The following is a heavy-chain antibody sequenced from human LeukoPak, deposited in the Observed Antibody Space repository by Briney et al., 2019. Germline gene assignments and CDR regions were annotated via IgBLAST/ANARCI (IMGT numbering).Heavy chain of an antibody. CDR3: VIGFGRTDHDY. CDR1: GFTFSSTW. Sequence: PGGSLRLSCAASGFTFSSTWMSWVRQAPGKGLEWVGRIKRNIDGGTTDYAAPVNGRFTISRDDSKNTLYLQMNSLKTEDTAVYYCVIGFGRTDHDYWGQGTLVTVSS. V-gene: IGHV3-15*01. CDR2: IKRNIDGGTT. D-gene: IGHD1/OR15-1a*01. J-gene: IGHJ4*02.